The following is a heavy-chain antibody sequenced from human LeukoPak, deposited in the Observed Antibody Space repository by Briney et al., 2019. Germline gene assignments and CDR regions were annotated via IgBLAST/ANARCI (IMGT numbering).Heavy chain of an antibody. CDR2: IYYSGST. V-gene: IGHV4-39*01. CDR1: GGSISSSSYY. CDR3: ARHRGYTAMVTGYFDY. J-gene: IGHJ4*02. D-gene: IGHD5-18*01. Sequence: PSETLSLTCTVSGGSISSSSYYWGWIRQPPGKGLEWIGSIYYSGSTYYNPSLKSRVTISVDTSKNQCSLKLSSVTAADTAVYYCARHRGYTAMVTGYFDYWGQGTLVTVSS.